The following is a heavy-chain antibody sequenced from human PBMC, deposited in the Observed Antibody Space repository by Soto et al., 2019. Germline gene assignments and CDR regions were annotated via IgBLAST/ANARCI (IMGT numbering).Heavy chain of an antibody. CDR1: GYTSADFG. V-gene: IGHV1-18*04. Sequence: GASVKVSWKASGYTSADFGISWVRQAPGQGLEWMGWVSGNNGASNPAPKVQGRITMTLDTSTGVSYMALRSLRSDDTAIYYCVRDQKYFRVNGNWFDSWGQGTLVTVSS. D-gene: IGHD2-2*01. CDR2: VSGNNGAS. CDR3: VRDQKYFRVNGNWFDS. J-gene: IGHJ5*01.